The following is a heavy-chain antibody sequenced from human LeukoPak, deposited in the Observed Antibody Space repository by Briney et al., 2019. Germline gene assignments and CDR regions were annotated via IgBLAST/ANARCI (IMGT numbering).Heavy chain of an antibody. J-gene: IGHJ6*02. V-gene: IGHV1-18*01. CDR2: ISAYNGNT. CDR1: GYTFTSYG. Sequence: GASVKVSCKASGYTFTSYGISWVRQAPGQGLEWMGWISAYNGNTNYAQKLQGRATMTTDTSTSTAYMELRSLRSDDTAVYYCARQWIQLWFGHYYYYGMDVWSQGTTVTVSS. CDR3: ARQWIQLWFGHYYYYGMDV. D-gene: IGHD5-18*01.